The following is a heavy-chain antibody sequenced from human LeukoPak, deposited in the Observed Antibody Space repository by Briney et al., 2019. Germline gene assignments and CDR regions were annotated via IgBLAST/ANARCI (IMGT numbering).Heavy chain of an antibody. D-gene: IGHD3-22*01. J-gene: IGHJ6*02. Sequence: SGGSLRLSCAASGFTLSNYGMHWVRQAPGKGLEWVAVIWYDGSNKYYADSVKGRFTISRDNSKNTLYLQMNSLRAEDTAVYYCARDYYDSVSYGMDVWGQGTTVTVSS. V-gene: IGHV3-33*08. CDR1: GFTLSNYG. CDR3: ARDYYDSVSYGMDV. CDR2: IWYDGSNK.